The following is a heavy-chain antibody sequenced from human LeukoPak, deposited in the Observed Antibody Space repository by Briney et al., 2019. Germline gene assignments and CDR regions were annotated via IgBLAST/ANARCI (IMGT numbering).Heavy chain of an antibody. J-gene: IGHJ4*02. CDR1: GFTFSSYA. CDR2: ISYDGSNR. CDR3: AINGGGDSGYGNFDY. Sequence: SGGSLRLSCAASGFTFSSYAILWLRQAPGKGLEGVAIISYDGSNRYYADYVKGRFTTSRDNAKNSLYLQMNSLRAEDTAFYYCAINGGGDSGYGNFDYWGQGTLVTVSS. D-gene: IGHD5-12*01. V-gene: IGHV3-30*04.